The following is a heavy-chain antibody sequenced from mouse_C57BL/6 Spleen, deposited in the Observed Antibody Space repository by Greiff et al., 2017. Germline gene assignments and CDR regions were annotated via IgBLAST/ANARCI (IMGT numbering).Heavy chain of an antibody. Sequence: EVKLQQSGPELVKPGASVKISCKASGYSFTGYYMNWVKQSPEKSLEWIGEINPSTGGTTYNQKFKAKATLTVDKSSSTAYMQLQGLTSEDSAVYCGANGYYSFAYWGQGTLVTVSA. CDR3: ANGYYSFAY. CDR2: INPSTGGT. D-gene: IGHD2-3*01. CDR1: GYSFTGYY. J-gene: IGHJ3*01. V-gene: IGHV1-42*01.